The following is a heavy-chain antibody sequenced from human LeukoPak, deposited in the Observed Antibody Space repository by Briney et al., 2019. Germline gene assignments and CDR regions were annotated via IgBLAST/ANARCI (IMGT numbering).Heavy chain of an antibody. J-gene: IGHJ2*01. Sequence: GGSLRLSCAASGFTFSSYWMSWVRQAPGKGLEWVANIKQDGSEEYYVDSVKGRFTISRDNAKNSLYLQMNSLRAEDTAVYYCARDMDDRDCSSTSCYIDNWYFDLWGRGTLVTVSS. CDR3: ARDMDDRDCSSTSCYIDNWYFDL. V-gene: IGHV3-7*01. CDR1: GFTFSSYW. D-gene: IGHD2-2*02. CDR2: IKQDGSEE.